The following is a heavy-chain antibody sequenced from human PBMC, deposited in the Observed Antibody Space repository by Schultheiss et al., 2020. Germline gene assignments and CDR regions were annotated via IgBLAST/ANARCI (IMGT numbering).Heavy chain of an antibody. Sequence: SETLSLTCTVSGGSISSSSYYWGWIRQPPGKGLEWIGNIYYSGSTNYNPSLKSRVTISVDTSKNQFSLKLTSVTAADTAVYYCAREAVVIDYWGQGTLVTVSS. CDR1: GGSISSSSYY. D-gene: IGHD4-23*01. J-gene: IGHJ4*02. CDR2: IYYSGST. V-gene: IGHV4-39*07. CDR3: AREAVVIDY.